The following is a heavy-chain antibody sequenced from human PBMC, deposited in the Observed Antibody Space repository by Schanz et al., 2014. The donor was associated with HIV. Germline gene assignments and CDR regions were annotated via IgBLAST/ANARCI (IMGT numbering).Heavy chain of an antibody. J-gene: IGHJ4*02. CDR1: GFIFKNYG. Sequence: QVQLVESGGGVVQPGRSLRLSCAASGFIFKNYGMHWVRQAPGKGLEWMADISYDGSDINYADSVNGRFTISRDNSRDTLYLQMNSLRAEDTAVYYCAKSSRIYMAIVVEWGQGTLVTVSS. D-gene: IGHD2-15*01. V-gene: IGHV3-30*18. CDR2: ISYDGSDI. CDR3: AKSSRIYMAIVVE.